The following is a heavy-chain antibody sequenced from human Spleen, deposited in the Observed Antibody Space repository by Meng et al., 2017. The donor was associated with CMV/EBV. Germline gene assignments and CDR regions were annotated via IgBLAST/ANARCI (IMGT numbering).Heavy chain of an antibody. D-gene: IGHD2-2*02. CDR1: GATFSSYA. CDR3: ARADIVVVPAAIVLTD. V-gene: IGHV1-69*05. Sequence: GATFSSYAISWVRQAPGQGLEWMGGIIPIFGTANYAQKFQGRVTITTDESTSTAYMELSSLRSEDTAVYYCARADIVVVPAAIVLTDWGQGTLVTVSS. J-gene: IGHJ4*02. CDR2: IIPIFGTA.